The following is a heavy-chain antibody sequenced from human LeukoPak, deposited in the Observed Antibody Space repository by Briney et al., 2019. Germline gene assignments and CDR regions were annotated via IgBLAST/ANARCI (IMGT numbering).Heavy chain of an antibody. D-gene: IGHD3-10*01. J-gene: IGHJ4*02. CDR1: GFTFSSYW. CDR2: INSDGSST. Sequence: GGSLRLSCAAPGFTFSSYWMHWVRQAPGKGLVWVSRINSDGSSTSYADSVKGRFTISRDNAKNTLYLQMNSLRAEDTAVYYCARSFRSSGSENFDYWGQGTLVTVSS. CDR3: ARSFRSSGSENFDY. V-gene: IGHV3-74*01.